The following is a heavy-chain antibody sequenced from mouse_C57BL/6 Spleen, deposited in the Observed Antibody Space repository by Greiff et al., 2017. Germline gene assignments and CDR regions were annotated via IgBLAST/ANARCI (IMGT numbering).Heavy chain of an antibody. V-gene: IGHV1-5*01. CDR3: TRYYDYDGDYAMDY. D-gene: IGHD2-4*01. J-gene: IGHJ4*01. Sequence: EVQLQQSGTVLARPGASVKMSCKTSGYTFTSYWMHWVKQRPGQGLEWIGAIYPGNSDTSYNQKFKGKAKLTAVTSASTAYMELSSLTNEDSAVYYCTRYYDYDGDYAMDYWGQGTSVTVSS. CDR1: GYTFTSYW. CDR2: IYPGNSDT.